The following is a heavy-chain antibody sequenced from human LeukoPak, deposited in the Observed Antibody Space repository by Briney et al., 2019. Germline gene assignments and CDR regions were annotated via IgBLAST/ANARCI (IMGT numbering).Heavy chain of an antibody. CDR1: GFTFSTYA. D-gene: IGHD3-16*01. V-gene: IGHV3-23*01. Sequence: GGSLRLSCAASGFTFSTYAMSWVRQAPGKGLEWVSAISGSGGSTYYADSVKGRFSISRDNSKNTLYLQMNSLRAEDTAVYYCAKDKWGSSPTPLFDYWGQGTLVTVSS. CDR3: AKDKWGSSPTPLFDY. CDR2: ISGSGGST. J-gene: IGHJ4*02.